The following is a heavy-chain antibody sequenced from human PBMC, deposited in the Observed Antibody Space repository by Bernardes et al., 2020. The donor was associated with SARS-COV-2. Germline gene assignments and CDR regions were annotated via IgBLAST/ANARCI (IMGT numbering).Heavy chain of an antibody. J-gene: IGHJ4*02. CDR2: IYWDDEK. CDR1: GFSLSTSGVG. Sequence: SGPTLVKPTQTLTLTCAFSGFSLSTSGVGVTWIRQPPGKVLEWLAVIYWDDEKRYSPSMRSRLTITKDTSKNQVVLTMTNMDPVDTATYFCAHGVYGVRSARPFDYWGQGILVTVSS. V-gene: IGHV2-5*02. CDR3: AHGVYGVRSARPFDY. D-gene: IGHD4-17*01.